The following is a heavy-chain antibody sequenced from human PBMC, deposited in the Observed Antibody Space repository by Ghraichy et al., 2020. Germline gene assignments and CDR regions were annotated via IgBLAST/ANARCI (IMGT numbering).Heavy chain of an antibody. CDR2: ISSSSSTI. J-gene: IGHJ5*02. V-gene: IGHV3-48*04. CDR3: ARDLGDCTSCYSGNWFDP. Sequence: GGSLRLSCAASGFTFSSYSMNWVRQAPGKGLEWVSYISSSSSTIYYADSVKGRFTISRDNAKNSLYLQMNSLRAEDTAVYYCARDLGDCTSCYSGNWFDPWGQGTLVTVSS. D-gene: IGHD2-2*01. CDR1: GFTFSSYS.